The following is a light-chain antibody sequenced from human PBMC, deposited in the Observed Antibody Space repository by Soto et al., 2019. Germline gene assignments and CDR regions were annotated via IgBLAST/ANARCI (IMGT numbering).Light chain of an antibody. CDR2: DAS. Sequence: EIVLTQSPATLPLSPGERATLSCVASTSVSSNYLAWYQQKPGLAPRLLIYDASSRATGIPDRFSGSGTGTDFTLTISRLEPEDFAVYDGQQYGSSPRTFGQGTKVEIK. J-gene: IGKJ1*01. CDR1: TSVSSNY. V-gene: IGKV3D-20*01. CDR3: QQYGSSPRT.